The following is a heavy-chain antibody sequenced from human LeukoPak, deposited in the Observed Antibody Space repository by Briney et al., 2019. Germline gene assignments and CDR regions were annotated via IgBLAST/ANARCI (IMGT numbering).Heavy chain of an antibody. V-gene: IGHV1-8*01. D-gene: IGHD7-27*01. CDR3: ARVTGPRPNRAFDI. CDR1: GYTFTSYD. CDR2: MNPNSGNT. J-gene: IGHJ3*02. Sequence: ASVKVSCKASGYTFTSYDINWVRQATGQGLEWMGWMNPNSGNTGYAQKFQGRVTMTRNTSISTAYMELSSLRSEDTAVYYCARVTGPRPNRAFDIWGQGTMVTVSS.